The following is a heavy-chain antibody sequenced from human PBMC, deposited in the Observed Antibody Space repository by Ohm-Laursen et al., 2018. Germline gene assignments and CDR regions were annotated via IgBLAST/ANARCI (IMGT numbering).Heavy chain of an antibody. CDR1: GFSFSADW. D-gene: IGHD6-19*01. J-gene: IGHJ3*02. V-gene: IGHV3-7*03. Sequence: SLRLSCSASGFSFSADWMYWVRQAPGKGLEWVANIKQDGSEKYYVDSVKGRFTISRDNAKNSLYLQMNSLRAEDTALYYCARDAEVAGTTSGAFDIWGQGTMVTVSS. CDR3: ARDAEVAGTTSGAFDI. CDR2: IKQDGSEK.